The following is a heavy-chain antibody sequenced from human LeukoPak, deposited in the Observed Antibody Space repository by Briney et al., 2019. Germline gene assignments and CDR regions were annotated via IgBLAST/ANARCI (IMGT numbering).Heavy chain of an antibody. Sequence: GGSLRLSCAASGITFSSYAMSWVRQAPGKGLEWVSSISSSSSYIYYADSVKGRFTIPRDNAKNSLYLQMNSLRAEDMAVYYCARGGRRYYGSGSYSPLDYWGQGTLVTVSS. CDR3: ARGGRRYYGSGSYSPLDY. D-gene: IGHD3-10*01. CDR1: GITFSSYA. J-gene: IGHJ4*02. CDR2: ISSSSSYI. V-gene: IGHV3-21*01.